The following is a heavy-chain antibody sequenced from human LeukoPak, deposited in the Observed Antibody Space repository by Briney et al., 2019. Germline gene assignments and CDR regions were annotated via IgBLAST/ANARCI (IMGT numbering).Heavy chain of an antibody. CDR3: ARGDFGETNTAFDI. V-gene: IGHV1-8*03. CDR2: MNPNSGKT. J-gene: IGHJ3*02. D-gene: IGHD4-17*01. CDR1: GYTFTDYD. Sequence: ASVTVSCKTSGYTFTDYDIHWVRPAPGHGLEWMGWMNPNSGKTNYAQKLQGRVTFSRNTSLSVAYMELSGLRSEDAAVYFCARGDFGETNTAFDIWGQGTMVAVSS.